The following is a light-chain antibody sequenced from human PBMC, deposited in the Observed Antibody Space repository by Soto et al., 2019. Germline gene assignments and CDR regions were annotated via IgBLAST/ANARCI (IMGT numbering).Light chain of an antibody. CDR3: QQYGSSPLT. CDR1: QTIRDSY. J-gene: IGKJ4*01. CDR2: GAS. V-gene: IGKV3-20*01. Sequence: EIVLTQSPGTLSVSPGERATLSCRASQTIRDSYVAWYQQKPGKAPRLLIYGASNRATGVPDRFSGRGSGTGFTLIISRLEPEDFAVYYCQQYGSSPLTFGGGTKVEIK.